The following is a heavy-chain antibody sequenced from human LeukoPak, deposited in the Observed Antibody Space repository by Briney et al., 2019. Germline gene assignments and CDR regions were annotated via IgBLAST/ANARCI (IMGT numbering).Heavy chain of an antibody. CDR1: GGSFSGYY. CDR3: ARGPSLSPYYDFWSGYFTP. Sequence: PSETLSLTCAVYGGSFSGYYWIWIRQPPGKGLEWIGEINHSGSTNYNPSLKSRVTISVDTSKNQFSLKLSSVTAADTAVYYCARGPSLSPYYDFWSGYFTPWGQGTLVTVS. V-gene: IGHV4-34*01. J-gene: IGHJ5*02. D-gene: IGHD3-3*01. CDR2: INHSGST.